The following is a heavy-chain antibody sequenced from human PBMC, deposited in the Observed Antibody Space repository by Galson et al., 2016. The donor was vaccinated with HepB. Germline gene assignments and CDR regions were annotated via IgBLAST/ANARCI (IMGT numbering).Heavy chain of an antibody. CDR3: ARGSTRTGTTNLDY. D-gene: IGHD1-7*01. CDR2: INPLNGNT. J-gene: IGHJ4*02. Sequence: SVKVSCKASGYTFISFAIHWVRQAPGQRLEWLGWINPLNGNTKFSPKFQGKVTFTSDTSATMAYMEWSSLTSEDAAIYFCARGSTRTGTTNLDYWGQGTLVTVSS. CDR1: GYTFISFA. V-gene: IGHV1-3*01.